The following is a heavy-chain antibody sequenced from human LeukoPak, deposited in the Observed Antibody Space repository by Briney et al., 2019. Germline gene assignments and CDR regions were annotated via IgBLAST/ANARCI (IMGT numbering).Heavy chain of an antibody. D-gene: IGHD3-9*01. CDR3: AKWGDYDILTGYYVPDY. V-gene: IGHV3-23*01. Sequence: GGCLRLSCVASGFTFTNYAMSWVRQAPGKGLEWVSAITGSDGTSHYADSVKGRFTISRDNSKNTVYLQVNSLRAEDTAVYYCAKWGDYDILTGYYVPDYWGQGTLVTVSS. CDR2: ITGSDGTS. CDR1: GFTFTNYA. J-gene: IGHJ4*02.